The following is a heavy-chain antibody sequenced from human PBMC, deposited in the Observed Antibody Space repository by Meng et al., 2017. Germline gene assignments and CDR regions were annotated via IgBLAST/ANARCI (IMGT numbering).Heavy chain of an antibody. CDR1: GYIFASYG. J-gene: IGHJ5*02. Sequence: QVRLGQTGAEVKKPGASGKVSCKASGYIFASYGIHWVRQAPGQGLEWIGWINSYSGDTNYTQTLQGRVTLTKEPSTSTAYMELRSLRSDDTAVYYCAREERGSGDSWGQGTLVTVSS. V-gene: IGHV1-18*01. D-gene: IGHD3-22*01. CDR3: AREERGSGDS. CDR2: INSYSGDT.